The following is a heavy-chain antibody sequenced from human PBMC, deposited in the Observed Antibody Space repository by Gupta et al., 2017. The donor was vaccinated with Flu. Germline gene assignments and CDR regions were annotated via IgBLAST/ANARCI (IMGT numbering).Heavy chain of an antibody. CDR3: ARGGRMSVAASYFDF. D-gene: IGHD6-19*01. Sequence: QVHLQESGPGLVKPSETLSLSCVVSGYSITNGHYWGWLRQSPGKGLEWIATIDHRGFASYNPSLRNRVTISVDSSENEFSLKLYSATAADTALYYCARGGRMSVAASYFDFWGQGILVTVSS. J-gene: IGHJ4*02. CDR1: GYSITNGHY. CDR2: IDHRGFA. V-gene: IGHV4-38-2*01.